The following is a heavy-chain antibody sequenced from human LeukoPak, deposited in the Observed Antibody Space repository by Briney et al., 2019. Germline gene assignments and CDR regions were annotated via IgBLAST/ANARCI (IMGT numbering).Heavy chain of an antibody. CDR1: GGTFSSYA. CDR2: IIPILGIA. J-gene: IGHJ4*02. V-gene: IGHV1-69*04. CDR3: ARGGSGSLHPIDY. D-gene: IGHD6-19*01. Sequence: SVKVSCKASGGTFSSYAISWVRQAPGQGLEWMGRIIPILGIANYAQKFQGRVTITADKSTSTAYLGLSSLRSEDTAVYYCARGGSGSLHPIDYWGQGTLVTVSS.